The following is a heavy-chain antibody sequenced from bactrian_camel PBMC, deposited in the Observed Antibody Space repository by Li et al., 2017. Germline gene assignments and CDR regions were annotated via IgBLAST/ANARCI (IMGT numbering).Heavy chain of an antibody. D-gene: IGHD2*01. J-gene: IGHJ6*01. CDR3: AADRLPRYHSGGFVPSSFRY. CDR2: TSSDGTT. V-gene: IGHV3S55*01. CDR1: GLSFGDSD. Sequence: HVQLVESGGGSVQAGETLTLSCAISGLSFGDSDVVWYRQVPGKECELVATTSSDGTTRYAESMEGRFTISRDNAQNTLYLQMNSLKPEDTAMYYCAADRLPRYHSGGFVPSSFRYWGQVTQVTVS.